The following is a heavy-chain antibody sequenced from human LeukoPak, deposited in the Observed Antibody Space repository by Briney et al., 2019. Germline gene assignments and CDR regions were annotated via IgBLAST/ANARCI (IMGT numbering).Heavy chain of an antibody. CDR1: GFTFSSYS. CDR2: ISSSSSYI. D-gene: IGHD6-6*01. CDR3: ARDAKVGSYYFDY. Sequence: GGSLRLSCAASGFTFSSYSMNWVRQAPGKGLEWVSSISSSSSYIYYADSVKGRFSISRDNAKNSLYLQMNSLRAEDTAVYYCARDAKVGSYYFDYWGQGTLVTVSS. J-gene: IGHJ4*02. V-gene: IGHV3-21*01.